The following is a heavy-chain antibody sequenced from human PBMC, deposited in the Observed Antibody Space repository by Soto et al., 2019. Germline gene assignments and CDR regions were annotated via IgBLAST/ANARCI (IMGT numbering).Heavy chain of an antibody. Sequence: GASVNVSCKASGYTFTGYYMHWVRQAPGQGLEWMGWINPNSGGTNYAQKFQGWVTMTRDTSISTAYMELSRLRSDDTAVYYCARDLGSDFWSGYYSGLSWFDPWGQGTLVTVSS. CDR3: ARDLGSDFWSGYYSGLSWFDP. CDR1: GYTFTGYY. D-gene: IGHD3-3*01. V-gene: IGHV1-2*04. CDR2: INPNSGGT. J-gene: IGHJ5*02.